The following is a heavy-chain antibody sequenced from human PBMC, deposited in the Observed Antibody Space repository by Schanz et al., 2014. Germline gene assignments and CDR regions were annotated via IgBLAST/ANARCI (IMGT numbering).Heavy chain of an antibody. CDR3: ARTGYDPSLTH. J-gene: IGHJ4*02. V-gene: IGHV1-69*02. CDR2: IIPITGIT. CDR1: GDTFRSYT. Sequence: QVQLVHSGAAVKKPGSSVTVSCTASGDTFRSYTINWVRHAPGQGLEWMGRIIPITGITNYAQKFQGRVTFTADKSTSTAFLEVNSLRSEDTAVYYCARTGYDPSLTHWGQGTLVTVSS. D-gene: IGHD5-12*01.